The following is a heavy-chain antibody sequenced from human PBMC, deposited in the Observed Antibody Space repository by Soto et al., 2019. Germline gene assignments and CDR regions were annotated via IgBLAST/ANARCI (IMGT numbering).Heavy chain of an antibody. V-gene: IGHV2-5*01. D-gene: IGHD2-8*01. CDR1: SFSLIPGGVG. Sequence: SGPPLVNPAKTLILPCTLSSFSLIPGGVGVGWIRQPPGKPLEWLAVIYWNEDKRYSRSLKSRLSITKDTSKNQVVLTMTTMDPVDTATYYCVNTVMVHTITGGHYFDYWGQGILVTVSS. CDR2: IYWNEDK. J-gene: IGHJ4*02. CDR3: VNTVMVHTITGGHYFDY.